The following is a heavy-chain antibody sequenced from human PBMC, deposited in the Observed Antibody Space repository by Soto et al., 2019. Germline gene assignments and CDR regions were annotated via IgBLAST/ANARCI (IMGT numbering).Heavy chain of an antibody. CDR2: IYYSGST. CDR3: ASGLYYDILTGRNFDY. J-gene: IGHJ4*02. D-gene: IGHD3-9*01. Sequence: SETLSLTCTVSGGSISSGGYYWSWIRQHPGKGLEWIGYIYYSGSTYYNPSLKSRVTISVDTSKNQFSLKLSSVTAADTAVYYCASGLYYDILTGRNFDYWGQGTLVTVSS. V-gene: IGHV4-31*03. CDR1: GGSISSGGYY.